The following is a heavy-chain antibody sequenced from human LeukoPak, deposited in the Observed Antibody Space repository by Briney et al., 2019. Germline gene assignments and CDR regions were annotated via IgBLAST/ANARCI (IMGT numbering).Heavy chain of an antibody. Sequence: GASVKVSCKVSGYTLTELSMHWVRQAPGKGLEWVSAISGSGGSTYYADSVKGRFTISRENSKNTLYLQMNSLRAEDTAVYYCAKDLASGSSPGMDVWGQGTTVTVSS. D-gene: IGHD1-26*01. CDR2: ISGSGGST. CDR1: GYTLTELS. J-gene: IGHJ6*02. V-gene: IGHV3-23*01. CDR3: AKDLASGSSPGMDV.